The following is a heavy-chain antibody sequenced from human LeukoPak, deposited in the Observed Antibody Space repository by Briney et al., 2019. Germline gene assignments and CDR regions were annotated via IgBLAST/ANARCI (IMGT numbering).Heavy chain of an antibody. CDR3: ARARITMVRGVRYNWFDP. CDR2: ISSSGSTI. V-gene: IGHV3-11*01. CDR1: GFTFSDYY. Sequence: PGGSLRLSCAASGFTFSDYYMSWIRQAPGKGLEWVSYISSSGSTIYNADSVKGRFTISRDNAKNSLFLQMNSLRAEDTAVYYCARARITMVRGVRYNWFDPWGQGTLVTVSS. J-gene: IGHJ5*02. D-gene: IGHD3-10*01.